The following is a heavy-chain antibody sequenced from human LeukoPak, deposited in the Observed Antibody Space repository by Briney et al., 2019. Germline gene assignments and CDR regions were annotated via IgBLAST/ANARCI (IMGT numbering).Heavy chain of an antibody. CDR3: ARAPRYYDSSGYYAFDY. J-gene: IGHJ4*02. V-gene: IGHV4-34*01. D-gene: IGHD3-22*01. CDR2: INHSGST. Sequence: SETLSLTCAVYGGSFSGYYWSWIRQPPGKGLEWIGEINHSGSTNYNPSLKSRVTISVDTSKNQFSLKLSSVTAADTAVYYCARAPRYYDSSGYYAFDYWSQGTLVTVSS. CDR1: GGSFSGYY.